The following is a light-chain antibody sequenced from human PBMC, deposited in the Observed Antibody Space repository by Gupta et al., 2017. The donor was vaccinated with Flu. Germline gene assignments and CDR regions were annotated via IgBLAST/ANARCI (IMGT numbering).Light chain of an antibody. CDR3: YSIDSSGTIWV. CDR1: ALPKKY. CDR2: EDI. V-gene: IGLV3-10*01. Sequence: SYELTQPPSVSVSPGQTARITCSGDALPKKYAFWYQQKSGQAPVLVIYEDIERPPGIPERFSGSSSGTMSTLIISGAQVEDEADYYCYSIDSSGTIWVFGGGTKLTVL. J-gene: IGLJ3*02.